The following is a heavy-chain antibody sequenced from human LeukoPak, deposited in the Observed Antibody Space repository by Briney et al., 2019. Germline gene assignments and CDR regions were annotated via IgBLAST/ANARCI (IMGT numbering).Heavy chain of an antibody. J-gene: IGHJ6*02. CDR1: GFTFSSYN. CDR2: ISSRSSHI. V-gene: IGHV3-21*04. CDR3: ARDPRTTGKSNYGMDV. Sequence: PGGSLRLSCAASGFTFSSYNMNWVRQAPGKGLEWVSSISSRSSHIYYADSVKGRFTISRDNSKNTVYLQMNSLRVEDTAVYYCARDPRTTGKSNYGMDVWGQGTTVTVSS. D-gene: IGHD4-17*01.